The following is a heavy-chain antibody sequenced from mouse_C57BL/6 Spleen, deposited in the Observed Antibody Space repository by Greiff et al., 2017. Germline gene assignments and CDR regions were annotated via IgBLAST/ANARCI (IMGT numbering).Heavy chain of an antibody. CDR2: IDPNSGGT. Sequence: QVQLQQSGAELVKPGASVKLSCKASGYTFTSYWMHWVKQRPGRGLEWIGRIDPNSGGTKYNEKFKSKATLTVDKPSSTAYMQLSSLTSEDAAVYYCAREIAIYYGSSRGFAYWGQGTLVTVSA. V-gene: IGHV1-72*01. D-gene: IGHD1-1*01. J-gene: IGHJ3*01. CDR3: AREIAIYYGSSRGFAY. CDR1: GYTFTSYW.